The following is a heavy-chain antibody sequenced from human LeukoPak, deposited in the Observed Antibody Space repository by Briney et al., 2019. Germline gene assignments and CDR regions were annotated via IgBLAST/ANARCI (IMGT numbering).Heavy chain of an antibody. CDR2: IKEDGTET. CDR3: AKEGRSLQTY. V-gene: IGHV3-7*03. Sequence: PGGSLRLSCAASGFTFSSYAMSWVRLAPGKGLEWVANIKEDGTETYYVDSVKGRFTISRDSAKNSLYLQMNSLRVEDTAVYYCAKEGRSLQTYWGQGTLVTVSS. D-gene: IGHD5-24*01. J-gene: IGHJ4*02. CDR1: GFTFSSYA.